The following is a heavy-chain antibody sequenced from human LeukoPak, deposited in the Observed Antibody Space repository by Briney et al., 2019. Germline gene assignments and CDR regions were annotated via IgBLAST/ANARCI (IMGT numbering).Heavy chain of an antibody. D-gene: IGHD2-2*01. J-gene: IGHJ5*02. Sequence: GASLQISCETSGSNFNEYHIGGVRPLPGQGLEWIGIIHPVDSDPRYSPSFRGQVTISTDGSIRTAYLQWNSLKASDTATYYWARHGECTLTSCELNHFDPWGQGTLVTVSS. CDR2: IHPVDSDP. CDR1: GSNFNEYH. CDR3: ARHGECTLTSCELNHFDP. V-gene: IGHV5-51*01.